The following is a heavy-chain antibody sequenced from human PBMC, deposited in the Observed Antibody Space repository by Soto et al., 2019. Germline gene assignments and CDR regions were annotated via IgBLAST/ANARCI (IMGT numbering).Heavy chain of an antibody. Sequence: EVQLVESGGGLVQPGRSLRLSCVVSGFSFDDYAMHWVRQAPGKGLEWVSGISWNNDTIAYADSVKGRFTISRDNAKNSLYLQMNSLRPEDTALYYCAKDMGYCSGGSCYSADYWGQGTLVTVSS. J-gene: IGHJ4*02. D-gene: IGHD2-15*01. CDR3: AKDMGYCSGGSCYSADY. CDR1: GFSFDDYA. V-gene: IGHV3-9*01. CDR2: ISWNNDTI.